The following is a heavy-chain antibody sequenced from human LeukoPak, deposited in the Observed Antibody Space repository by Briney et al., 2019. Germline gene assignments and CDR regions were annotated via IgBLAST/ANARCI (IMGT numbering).Heavy chain of an antibody. D-gene: IGHD2-15*01. V-gene: IGHV1-2*02. CDR1: GYTFSGDY. CDR2: INPKSGGT. Sequence: ASVKVSCKASGYTFSGDYIHGVRQAPGQGLEWMGWINPKSGGTNVAQMFQGRVSMTADTSINTAYMELTSLTFDDTALYYCARASARYCRTMSCDGWLDPWGQGTPVTVSP. J-gene: IGHJ5*02. CDR3: ARASARYCRTMSCDGWLDP.